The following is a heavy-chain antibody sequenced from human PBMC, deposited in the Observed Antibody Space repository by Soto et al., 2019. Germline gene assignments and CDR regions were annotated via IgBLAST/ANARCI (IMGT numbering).Heavy chain of an antibody. D-gene: IGHD3-16*01. CDR3: VRGAEGAYHHDY. Sequence: EVQLVESGGGLVQPGGSLRLSCAASGFTFSRYWMHWVRQAPGKGLVWVSRIKGDGSSTAYADSVKGRFTISRDNAENTVYMQMNSLRGEDTAVYYCVRGAEGAYHHDYWGQGTLVTVSS. J-gene: IGHJ4*02. CDR2: IKGDGSST. CDR1: GFTFSRYW. V-gene: IGHV3-74*03.